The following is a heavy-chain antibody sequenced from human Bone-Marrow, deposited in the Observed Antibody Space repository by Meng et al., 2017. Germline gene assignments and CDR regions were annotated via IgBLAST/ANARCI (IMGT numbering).Heavy chain of an antibody. Sequence: GGSLRLSCAASGFTFSSYAMSWVRQAPGKGLEWVSAISGSGGSTYYADSVKGRFTISRDNSKNTLYLQMNSLRAEDTAVYYCANEQWLDLTTPVIANWGQGTLVNGYS. V-gene: IGHV3-23*01. D-gene: IGHD6-19*01. CDR3: ANEQWLDLTTPVIAN. CDR1: GFTFSSYA. J-gene: IGHJ1*01. CDR2: ISGSGGST.